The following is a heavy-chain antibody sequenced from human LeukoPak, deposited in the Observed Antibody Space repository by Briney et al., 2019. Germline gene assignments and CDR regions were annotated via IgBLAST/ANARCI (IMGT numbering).Heavy chain of an antibody. CDR2: ISGSGGST. CDR1: GFIFSNYW. D-gene: IGHD5-24*01. V-gene: IGHV3-23*01. J-gene: IGHJ4*02. Sequence: GGSLRLSCAASGFIFSNYWMSWVRQAPGKGLEWVSAISGSGGSTYYADSVKGRFTISRDNSKNTLYLQMNSLRAEDTAVYYCANSDGYNGNYWGQGTLVTVSS. CDR3: ANSDGYNGNY.